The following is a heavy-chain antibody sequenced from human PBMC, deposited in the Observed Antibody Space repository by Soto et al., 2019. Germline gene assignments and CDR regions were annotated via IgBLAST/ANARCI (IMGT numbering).Heavy chain of an antibody. Sequence: SETLSLTCTVSGGSISSYYWSWTRQPAGKGLEWIGRIYTSGSTNYNPSLKSRVIMSVDTSKNQFSLKLSSVTAADTAVYYCARDGYYDSSGYYWFDPWGQGTLVTVSS. D-gene: IGHD3-22*01. CDR1: GGSISSYY. CDR3: ARDGYYDSSGYYWFDP. CDR2: IYTSGST. J-gene: IGHJ5*02. V-gene: IGHV4-4*07.